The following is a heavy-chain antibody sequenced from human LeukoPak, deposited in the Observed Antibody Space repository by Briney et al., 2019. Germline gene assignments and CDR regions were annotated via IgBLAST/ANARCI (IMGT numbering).Heavy chain of an antibody. CDR1: GFTFSRYG. J-gene: IGHJ4*02. CDR2: ISYDGSNK. Sequence: GGSLRLSCAASGFTFSRYGMHWVRQAPGKGLEWVSVISYDGSNKYYADSVKGRFTISRDNSKKTLYLQMNSLRAEDTAVYYCAKDEDTWEYTISGYWGQGTLVTVSS. D-gene: IGHD6-6*01. V-gene: IGHV3-30*18. CDR3: AKDEDTWEYTISGY.